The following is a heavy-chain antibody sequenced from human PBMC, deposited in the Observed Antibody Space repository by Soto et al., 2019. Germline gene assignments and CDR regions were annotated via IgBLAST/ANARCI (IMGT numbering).Heavy chain of an antibody. CDR3: ARGGQDFWSGPFDY. J-gene: IGHJ4*02. Sequence: SETLSLTCTVSGGSISNYFCNWIRQPAGKGLEWIGRIDNSGSTNYNPSLKSRVTMSADTSRNQFSLKLNSVTAADTAVYYCARGGQDFWSGPFDYWGQGAQVTVSS. D-gene: IGHD3-3*01. CDR1: GGSISNYF. CDR2: IDNSGST. V-gene: IGHV4-4*07.